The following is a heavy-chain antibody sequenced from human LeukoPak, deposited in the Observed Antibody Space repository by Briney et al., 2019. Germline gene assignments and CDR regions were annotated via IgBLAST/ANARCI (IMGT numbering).Heavy chain of an antibody. CDR1: GGSISRYY. V-gene: IGHV4-39*01. J-gene: IGHJ4*02. D-gene: IGHD6-6*01. Sequence: PSETLSLTCTVSGGSISRYYWDWIRQPPGKGLEWIGNIYYSGSTYYNPSLKSRVTISVDTSKNQFSLKLSSVTAADTAVYYCASLYSSSSKYWGQGTLVTVSS. CDR2: IYYSGST. CDR3: ASLYSSSSKY.